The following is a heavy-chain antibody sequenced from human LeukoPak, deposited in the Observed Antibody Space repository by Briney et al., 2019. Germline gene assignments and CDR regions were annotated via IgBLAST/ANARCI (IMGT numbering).Heavy chain of an antibody. V-gene: IGHV4-39*01. CDR3: ASPNPKWFGELSSFDY. D-gene: IGHD3-10*01. CDR1: GGSISSSSYY. CDR2: IYYSGST. J-gene: IGHJ4*02. Sequence: PLETLSLTCTVSGGSISSSSYYWGWIRQPPGKGLEWIGSIYYSGSTYYNPSLKSRVTISVDTSKNQFSLKLSSVTAADTAVYYCASPNPKWFGELSSFDYWGQGTLVTVSS.